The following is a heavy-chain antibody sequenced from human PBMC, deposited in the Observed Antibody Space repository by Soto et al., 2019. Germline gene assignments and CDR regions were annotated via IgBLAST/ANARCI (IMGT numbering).Heavy chain of an antibody. CDR2: IKSKTDGGTP. V-gene: IGHV3-15*07. Sequence: GGSLRLSCAASGFTFSDAWVNWVRRAPGKGRGGVGRIKSKTDGGTPDYAAPVKGRFAISRDDSKNMRYRQMNSLKTEDTGITSCTTGSYRDIKVVRFDYWGHGTRVTVSS. J-gene: IGHJ4*01. CDR1: GFTFSDAW. D-gene: IGHD3-16*02. CDR3: TTGSYRDIKVVRFDY.